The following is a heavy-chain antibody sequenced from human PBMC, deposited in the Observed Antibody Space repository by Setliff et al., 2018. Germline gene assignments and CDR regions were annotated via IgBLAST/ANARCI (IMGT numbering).Heavy chain of an antibody. Sequence: SVKVSCKASGGTFSSYDISWVRQAPGQGLEWMGRIIPIFGTANYAQKFQGRVTITADKSTSTAYMELSRLRSEDTAVYYCARDKLWLMGYYYYYYMDVWGKGTTVTVSS. CDR2: IIPIFGTA. CDR3: ARDKLWLMGYYYYYYMDV. V-gene: IGHV1-69*06. D-gene: IGHD5-18*01. CDR1: GGTFSSYD. J-gene: IGHJ6*03.